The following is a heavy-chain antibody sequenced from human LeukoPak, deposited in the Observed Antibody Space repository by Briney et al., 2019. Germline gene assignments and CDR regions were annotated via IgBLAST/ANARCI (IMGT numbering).Heavy chain of an antibody. V-gene: IGHV4-59*08. J-gene: IGHJ6*02. CDR1: GGSISSYY. CDR3: AGRRLSTTVTTFFRDPKYYYGMDV. CDR2: IYYSGST. D-gene: IGHD4-17*01. Sequence: PSETLSLTCTVSGGSISSYYWSWIRQPPGKGLEWIGCIYYSGSTNYNPSLKSRVTISVDTSKNQFSLKLSSVTAADTAVYYCAGRRLSTTVTTFFRDPKYYYGMDVWGQGTTVTVSS.